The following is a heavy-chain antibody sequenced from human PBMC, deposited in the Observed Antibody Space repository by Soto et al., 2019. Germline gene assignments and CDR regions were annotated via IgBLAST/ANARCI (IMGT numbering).Heavy chain of an antibody. V-gene: IGHV3-11*01. CDR1: GFTFTDYY. J-gene: IGHJ4*02. D-gene: IGHD1-20*01. CDR2: ISGSGSTI. Sequence: QVQLVDSGGGLVKPGGSLRLSCAASGFTFTDYYMSWIRQAPGRGLEWVSYISGSGSTIYYAESVKGRFTISRDNAKNSLHLQMDSLRADDTAVYYCARDRGAQSDGITDVDYWGQGALVTVSS. CDR3: ARDRGAQSDGITDVDY.